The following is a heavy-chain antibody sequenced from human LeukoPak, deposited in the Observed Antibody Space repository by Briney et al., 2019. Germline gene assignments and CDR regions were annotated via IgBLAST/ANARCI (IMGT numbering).Heavy chain of an antibody. CDR3: AREMVGLMWGAGLN. V-gene: IGHV1-69*04. J-gene: IGHJ4*02. CDR1: GGTFSSYT. D-gene: IGHD1-26*01. Sequence: ASVKVSCKASGGTFSSYTISWVRQAPGQGLEWMGRIIPILGIANYAQKFQGRVTITADKSTSTAYMELSSLRSEDTAAYYCAREMVGLMWGAGLNWGQGTLVTVSS. CDR2: IIPILGIA.